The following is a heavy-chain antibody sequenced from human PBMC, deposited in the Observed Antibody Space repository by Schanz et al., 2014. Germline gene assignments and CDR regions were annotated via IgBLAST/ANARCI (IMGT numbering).Heavy chain of an antibody. D-gene: IGHD3-10*01. J-gene: IGHJ5*02. CDR3: AREGTIIRGLTGWFDP. Sequence: QVQLVQSGAEVKKPGASVKVSCKASGYTFTDYHIHWVRQAPGQGLEWMGRIKPNSGGTNFAQKCQGRVTVTRDTSISTAYRELGSLRFDDTAVYYCAREGTIIRGLTGWFDPWGQGTLVTVSS. CDR1: GYTFTDYH. V-gene: IGHV1-2*06. CDR2: IKPNSGGT.